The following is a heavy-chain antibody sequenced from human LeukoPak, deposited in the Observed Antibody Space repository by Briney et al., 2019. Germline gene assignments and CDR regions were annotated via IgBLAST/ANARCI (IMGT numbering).Heavy chain of an antibody. CDR1: GFNFTSYW. Sequence: GGSLRLSCAASGFNFTSYWMHWVRQAPGKGLMWVSRINTDGSTTSYADSVKGRFTISRDNAKNTLYLQMNSLRAEDTAVYYCARPSGSYPWFDPWGQGTLVTVSS. CDR3: ARPSGSYPWFDP. D-gene: IGHD1-26*01. CDR2: INTDGSTT. V-gene: IGHV3-74*01. J-gene: IGHJ5*02.